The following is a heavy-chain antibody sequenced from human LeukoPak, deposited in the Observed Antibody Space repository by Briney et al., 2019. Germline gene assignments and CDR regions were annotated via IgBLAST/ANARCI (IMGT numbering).Heavy chain of an antibody. CDR3: ARDYDSSGYYWFDP. V-gene: IGHV4-34*01. Sequence: SETLSLTCAVYGGSFSGYYWSWIRQPPGKGLEWIGEINHSGSTNYNPSLKSRVTISVDTSKNQFSLKLSSVTAADTAVYYCARDYDSSGYYWFDPRGQGTLVTVSS. CDR1: GGSFSGYY. D-gene: IGHD3-22*01. J-gene: IGHJ5*02. CDR2: INHSGST.